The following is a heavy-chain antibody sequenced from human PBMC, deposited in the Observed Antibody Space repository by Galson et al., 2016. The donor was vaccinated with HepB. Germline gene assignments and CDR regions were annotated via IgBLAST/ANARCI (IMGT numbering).Heavy chain of an antibody. Sequence: SVKVSCKASGHTFTGYYMHWVRQAPGQGLEWMGWINPDSGVTSYAQKFQERVTITSDTSTSTAYMELSSLRSEDTAVYYCAADYHDTYFDPWGQGTLVTVSS. CDR2: INPDSGVT. J-gene: IGHJ5*02. D-gene: IGHD3-16*02. CDR1: GHTFTGYY. V-gene: IGHV1-2*02. CDR3: AADYHDTYFDP.